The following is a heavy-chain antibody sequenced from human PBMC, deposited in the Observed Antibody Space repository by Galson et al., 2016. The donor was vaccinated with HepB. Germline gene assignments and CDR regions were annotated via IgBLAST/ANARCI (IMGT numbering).Heavy chain of an antibody. CDR2: ISGSSEAI. CDR1: GFTFSNYA. D-gene: IGHD2-8*01. CDR3: APRVRAPST. J-gene: IGHJ5*02. V-gene: IGHV3-23*01. Sequence: SLRLSCAASGFTFSNYAMSWVRQAPGKGLEWVPGISGSSEAIYYADSVKGRFTISRDNSKNALYLQMNSLRAEDTAVYYCAPRVRAPSTWGQGAQVTVSS.